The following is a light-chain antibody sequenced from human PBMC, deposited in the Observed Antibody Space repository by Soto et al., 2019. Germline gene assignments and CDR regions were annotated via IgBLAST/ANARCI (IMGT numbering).Light chain of an antibody. CDR3: QQYANSPST. Sequence: EVVLTQTPGTLSLSPGERATLSCRASQSVSSSYFAWYQQKPGQAPRLLMYAASSRATGIPDRFSGSGSGTEFTLTISRLEPEDFAVYYCQQYANSPSTFGQGTKVEIK. J-gene: IGKJ1*01. CDR2: AAS. V-gene: IGKV3-20*01. CDR1: QSVSSSY.